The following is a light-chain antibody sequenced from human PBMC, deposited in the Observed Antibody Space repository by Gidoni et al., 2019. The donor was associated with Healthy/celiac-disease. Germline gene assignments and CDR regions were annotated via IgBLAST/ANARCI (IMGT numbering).Light chain of an antibody. CDR3: QAWDSSVV. CDR1: KLGDKY. CDR2: QDS. J-gene: IGLJ2*01. Sequence: YELTQPPSVSVSPGQTASITCSGVKLGDKYACWYQQKPGQSPVLVIYQDSKRPSGIPERFSGSNSGNTATLTISGTQAMDEADYYCQAWDSSVVFGGGTKLTVL. V-gene: IGLV3-1*01.